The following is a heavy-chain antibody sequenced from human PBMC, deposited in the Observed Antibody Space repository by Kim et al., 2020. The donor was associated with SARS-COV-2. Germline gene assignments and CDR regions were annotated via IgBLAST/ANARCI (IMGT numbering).Heavy chain of an antibody. V-gene: IGHV3-74*01. CDR2: INSDGSST. D-gene: IGHD5-12*01. J-gene: IGHJ5*02. CDR3: VRGYYGYDL. Sequence: GGSLRLSCAASGFTFSSNWVHWVRQAPGKGLVWVSRINSDGSSTTYADSVKGRFTIYRDNAKNTLYLQMNSLRAEDTAIYYCVRGYYGYDLWGQGTLVTVSS. CDR1: GFTFSSNW.